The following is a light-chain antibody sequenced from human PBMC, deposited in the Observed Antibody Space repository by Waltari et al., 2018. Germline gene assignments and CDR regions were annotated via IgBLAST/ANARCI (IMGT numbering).Light chain of an antibody. CDR3: MQGTHWPYT. J-gene: IGKJ2*01. CDR2: RVS. CDR1: QSLVHSDGNTH. Sequence: EVVMTQSPLSLPVTLGQPASIPCKSSQSLVHSDGNTHLNWFQQRPGQSPRRLFYRVSSRESGVPDRFSGSGSGTDFTLKISWVEAEDVGVYYCMQGTHWPYTFGQGTRLDIK. V-gene: IGKV2-30*02.